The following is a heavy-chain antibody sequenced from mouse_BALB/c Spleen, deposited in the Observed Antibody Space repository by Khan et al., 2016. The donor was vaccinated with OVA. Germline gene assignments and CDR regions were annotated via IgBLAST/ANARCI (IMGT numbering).Heavy chain of an antibody. CDR3: ARRGYDYGRGALFAY. CDR2: IWSAGST. Sequence: QVQLKESGPGLVQPSQSLSITCTVSGFSLNNYSVHWVRQSPGKGLEWLGVIWSAGSTDYNAAFISRLTIRKDNSRSQVFFKMNSLQPNDTAIYYGARRGYDYGRGALFAYWGQGTLVTVSA. J-gene: IGHJ3*01. D-gene: IGHD2-4*01. CDR1: GFSLNNYS. V-gene: IGHV2-2*02.